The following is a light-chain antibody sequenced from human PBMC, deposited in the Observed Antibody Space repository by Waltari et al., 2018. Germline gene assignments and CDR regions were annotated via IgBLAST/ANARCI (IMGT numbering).Light chain of an antibody. V-gene: IGKV3-15*01. CDR3: QQYNRWPPIT. CDR2: GAF. Sequence: EVVMTQSPATLSVSPGERATPSCRASHGISDNLAWYQQKPGQAPRLLIYGAFTRATGIPARFTGSGSGTEFTLTINSLQSEDSAVYYCQQYNRWPPITFGQGTRLEIK. CDR1: HGISDN. J-gene: IGKJ5*01.